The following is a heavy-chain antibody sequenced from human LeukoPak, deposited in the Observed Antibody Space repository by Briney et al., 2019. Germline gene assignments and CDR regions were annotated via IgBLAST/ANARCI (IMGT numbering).Heavy chain of an antibody. V-gene: IGHV4-59*01. D-gene: IGHD6-6*01. CDR2: IYYSGST. Sequence: SETLSLTCTVSGGSISSYYWSWIRQPPGKGLEWIGYIYYSGSTNYNPSLKSRVTISVDTSKNQFSLKLSSVTAADTAVYYCARYMGQPVRYFDYWGQGTLVTVSS. CDR1: GGSISSYY. J-gene: IGHJ4*02. CDR3: ARYMGQPVRYFDY.